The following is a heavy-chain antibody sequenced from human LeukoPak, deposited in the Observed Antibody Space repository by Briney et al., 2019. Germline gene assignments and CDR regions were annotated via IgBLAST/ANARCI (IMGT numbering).Heavy chain of an antibody. CDR1: GFTFSSYS. J-gene: IGHJ4*02. CDR2: ISSSTSYI. Sequence: GGSLRLSCAASGFTFSSYSMNWVRQAPGKGLEWVSSISSSTSYIYYADSVKGRFTISRHNAKNSLYLQMNSLRAEDTAVYYCARRAYCGGDCLADWGQGTLVTVSS. V-gene: IGHV3-21*01. CDR3: ARRAYCGGDCLAD. D-gene: IGHD2-21*02.